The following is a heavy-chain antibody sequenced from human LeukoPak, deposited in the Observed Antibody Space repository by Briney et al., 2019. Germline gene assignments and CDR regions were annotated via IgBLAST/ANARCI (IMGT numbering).Heavy chain of an antibody. J-gene: IGHJ4*02. CDR2: INQDGSEK. CDR1: GLIFRSYW. V-gene: IGHV3-7*01. D-gene: IGHD1-26*01. CDR3: AREIDGRFFDY. Sequence: GGSLRLSCAVSGLIFRSYWMSWVRQAPGKGLEWVANINQDGSEKYFVDSVKGRFTISRDNAKNSLHLQMNTLRAEDTAVYYCAREIDGRFFDYWGQGTLVTVSS.